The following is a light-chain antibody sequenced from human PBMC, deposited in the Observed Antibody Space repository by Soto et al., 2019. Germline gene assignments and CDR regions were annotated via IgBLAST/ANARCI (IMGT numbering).Light chain of an antibody. CDR1: SSDVGAYNY. J-gene: IGLJ2*01. CDR2: DVS. CDR3: SSYATSSTLGVV. Sequence: QSALTQPASVSGSPGQSITISCTGTSSDVGAYNYVSWYQQHPGKAPKLMIYDVSNRPSGVSNRFSGSKSGNTASLTISGLQAEDEADYYCSSYATSSTLGVVFGGGTKLTV. V-gene: IGLV2-14*03.